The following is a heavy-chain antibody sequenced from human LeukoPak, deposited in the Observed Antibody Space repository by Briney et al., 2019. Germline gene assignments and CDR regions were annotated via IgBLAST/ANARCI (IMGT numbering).Heavy chain of an antibody. CDR2: IYTSGST. D-gene: IGHD1-1*01. J-gene: IGHJ6*03. V-gene: IGHV4-61*02. CDR1: GGSISSGSYY. Sequence: SQTLSLTCTVSGGSISSGSYYWSWIRQPAGKGLEWIGRIYTSGSTNYNPSLKSRVTTSVDTSKNQFSLKLSSVTAADTAVYYCARTTGRNYYYYYMDVWGKGTTVTVSS. CDR3: ARTTGRNYYYYYMDV.